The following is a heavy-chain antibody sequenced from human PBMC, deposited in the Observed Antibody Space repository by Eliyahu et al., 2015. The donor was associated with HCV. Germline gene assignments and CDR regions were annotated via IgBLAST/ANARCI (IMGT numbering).Heavy chain of an antibody. CDR1: GFTFSNAW. D-gene: IGHD1-26*01. CDR2: IKSKTDGGTT. J-gene: IGHJ5*02. V-gene: IGHV3-15*01. Sequence: EVQLVESGGGLVKXGGSLRLSCAASGFTFSNAWMSWVRQAPGKGLGWVGRIKSKTDGGTTDYAAPVKGRFTISRDDSKNTLYLQMNSLKTEDTAVYYCTTDRTRWELLEGVDWFDPWGQGTLVTVSS. CDR3: TTDRTRWELLEGVDWFDP.